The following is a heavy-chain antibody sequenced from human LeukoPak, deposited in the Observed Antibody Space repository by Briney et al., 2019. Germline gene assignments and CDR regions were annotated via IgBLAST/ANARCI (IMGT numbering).Heavy chain of an antibody. CDR1: GFSLSTSGVG. Sequence: SGPTLVNPTQTLTLTCTFSGFSLSTSGVGVGWIRQPPGKALEWLALIYWDDEKRYSPSLKSRLTITKDTSKNQVVLTMTNMDPVDTATYYCAHTLTGRGNSDFDYWGQGTLVTVSS. V-gene: IGHV2-5*02. J-gene: IGHJ4*02. CDR2: IYWDDEK. D-gene: IGHD4-23*01. CDR3: AHTLTGRGNSDFDY.